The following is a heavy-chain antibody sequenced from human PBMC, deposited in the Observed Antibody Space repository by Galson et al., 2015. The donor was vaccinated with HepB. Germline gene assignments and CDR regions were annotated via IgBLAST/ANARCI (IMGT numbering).Heavy chain of an antibody. D-gene: IGHD5-18*01. CDR1: GYTFTSYG. Sequence: SVKVSCKASGYTFTSYGISWVRQAPGQGLEWMGWISAYNGNTNYAQKLQGRVTMTTDTSTSTAYMELRSLRSDDTAVYYCARDHRGYSYGIPHGNCYYYYGMDVWGQGTTVTVSS. CDR2: ISAYNGNT. V-gene: IGHV1-18*01. CDR3: ARDHRGYSYGIPHGNCYYYYGMDV. J-gene: IGHJ6*02.